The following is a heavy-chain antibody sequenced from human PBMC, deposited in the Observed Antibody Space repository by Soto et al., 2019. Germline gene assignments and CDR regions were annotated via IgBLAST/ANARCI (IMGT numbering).Heavy chain of an antibody. CDR3: AKPPNYYDSSGYYDY. CDR2: INSDGSST. D-gene: IGHD3-22*01. CDR1: GFTFSSYW. J-gene: IGHJ4*02. V-gene: IGHV3-74*01. Sequence: GGSLRLSCAASGFTFSSYWMHWVRQAPGKGLVWVSRINSDGSSTSYADSVKGRFTISRDNAKNTLYLQMNSLRAEDTAVYYCAKPPNYYDSSGYYDYWGQGTPVTVSS.